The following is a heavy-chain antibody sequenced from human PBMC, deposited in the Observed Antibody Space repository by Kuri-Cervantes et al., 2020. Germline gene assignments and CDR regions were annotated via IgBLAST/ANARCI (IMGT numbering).Heavy chain of an antibody. Sequence: ASVQVSCKVSGYTLTELSMHWVRQAPGKGLEWMGGFDPEDGETIYAQKFQGRVTMTEDTSTDTAYMELSSLRSEDTAVYYCATDKLYSSGWSVWLWYFDLWGCGTLVTVSS. CDR3: ATDKLYSSGWSVWLWYFDL. CDR2: FDPEDGET. V-gene: IGHV1-24*01. CDR1: GYTLTELS. D-gene: IGHD6-19*01. J-gene: IGHJ2*01.